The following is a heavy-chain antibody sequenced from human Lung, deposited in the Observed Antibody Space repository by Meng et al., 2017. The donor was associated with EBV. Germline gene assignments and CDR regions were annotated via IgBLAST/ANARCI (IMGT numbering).Heavy chain of an antibody. CDR1: GGAFSGYY. J-gene: IGHJ4*02. D-gene: IGHD3-22*01. CDR3: ARGRIIGDSSGYSDY. Sequence: GPALLNPSESLSPPCAVHGGAFSGYYWSWIRQPPGKGLEWIGEINHSGSTNYNPSLKSRVTISVDTSKNQFSLKLSSVTAADTAVYYCARGRIIGDSSGYSDYWGQGTLVTVSS. V-gene: IGHV4-34*01. CDR2: INHSGST.